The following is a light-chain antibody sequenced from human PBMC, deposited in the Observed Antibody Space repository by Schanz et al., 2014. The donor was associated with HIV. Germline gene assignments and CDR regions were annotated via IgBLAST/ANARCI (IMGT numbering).Light chain of an antibody. CDR1: SGDGGPYDY. CDR2: DVT. J-gene: IGLJ2*01. Sequence: QSALTQPASVSGSAGQSITISCTGTSGDGGPYDYPSWAQQHPGQAPKLLIYDVTDRPSGVSNRFSGSKSGYTASLTISGLQAEDEADYYCSSYTTSSTLVFGGGTKLTVL. V-gene: IGLV2-14*03. CDR3: SSYTTSSTLV.